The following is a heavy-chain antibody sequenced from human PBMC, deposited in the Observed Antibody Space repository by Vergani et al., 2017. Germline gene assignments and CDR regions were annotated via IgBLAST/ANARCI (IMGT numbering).Heavy chain of an antibody. CDR2: IYYSGST. V-gene: IGHV4-39*01. Sequence: QLQLQESGPGLVEPSETLSRTCTVSGGSISSSSYYLGWIRQPPGKGLEWIGSIYYSGSTYYNPSLKSRVTISVDTSKNQFSLKLSSVTAADTAVYYCASLAYSVRPRWGQGTLVTVSS. CDR3: ASLAYSVRPR. D-gene: IGHD1-26*01. CDR1: GGSISSSSYY. J-gene: IGHJ1*01.